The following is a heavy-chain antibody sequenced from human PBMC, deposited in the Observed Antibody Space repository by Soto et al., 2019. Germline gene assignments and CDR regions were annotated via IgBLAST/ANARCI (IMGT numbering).Heavy chain of an antibody. Sequence: SETLSLTCTVSGGSISSSTYYWGWIRQPPGKGLAWIGSISYSGSTYYNPSLKSRVAISVDTSKNQFSLKLSSVTAADTAVYYCARDIVVVPAALTHYYYYYYMDVWGKGTTVTVSS. CDR2: ISYSGST. J-gene: IGHJ6*03. CDR3: ARDIVVVPAALTHYYYYYYMDV. D-gene: IGHD2-2*01. CDR1: GGSISSSTYY. V-gene: IGHV4-39*01.